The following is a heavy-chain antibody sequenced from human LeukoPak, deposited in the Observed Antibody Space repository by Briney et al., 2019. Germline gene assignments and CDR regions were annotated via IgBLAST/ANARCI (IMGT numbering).Heavy chain of an antibody. D-gene: IGHD2-8*01. CDR2: IYASGST. V-gene: IGHV4-4*07. Sequence: SETLSLTCTVSGDSMSDSYWSWIRQPAGKGLEWIGRIYASGSTNYNPSLKSRVTLSVDTSSNQFSLTLSSVTAADPAVYHCARDIRSHNGPGGYYYYYMDVWGKGNTVTVSS. CDR3: ARDIRSHNGPGGYYYYYMDV. J-gene: IGHJ6*03. CDR1: GDSMSDSY.